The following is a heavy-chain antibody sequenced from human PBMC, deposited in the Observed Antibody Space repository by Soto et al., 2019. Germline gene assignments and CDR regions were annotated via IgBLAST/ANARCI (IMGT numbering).Heavy chain of an antibody. CDR1: GFTFSRYE. CDR2: ISSSGSTI. Sequence: PGRALRLSCAASGFTFSRYEMNWVRQAPGKGLEWVSYISSSGSTIYYADSVKGRFTISRDNAKNSLYLQMNSLRAEDTAVYYCARMDSGYYPGVRGPPRGWGQGTLVTVSS. J-gene: IGHJ4*02. CDR3: ARMDSGYYPGVRGPPRG. D-gene: IGHD3-22*01. V-gene: IGHV3-48*03.